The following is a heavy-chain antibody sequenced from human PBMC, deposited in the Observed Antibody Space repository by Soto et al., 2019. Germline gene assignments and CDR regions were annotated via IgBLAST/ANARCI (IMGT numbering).Heavy chain of an antibody. J-gene: IGHJ4*02. V-gene: IGHV1-46*01. D-gene: IGHD3-3*01. CDR1: GYTFTSYY. Sequence: ASVKVSCKASGYTFTSYYMHWVRQAPGQGLEWMGIINPSGGSTGYAQKFQGRVTMTRDTSTSTVYMELSSLRSEDTAVYYCARDDRVVIPPRPFDYWGQGTLVTVSS. CDR2: INPSGGST. CDR3: ARDDRVVIPPRPFDY.